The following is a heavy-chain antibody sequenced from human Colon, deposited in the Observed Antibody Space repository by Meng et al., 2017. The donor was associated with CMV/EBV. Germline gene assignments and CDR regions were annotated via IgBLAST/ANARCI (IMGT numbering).Heavy chain of an antibody. Sequence: SETLSLTCTVSGDSISTRNWWNWVRQAPGKGLEWIGESHHSESPNYNPSLKSRVTISVDKSKAQISLTLSSVTAADTAVYYCARAQSSSTWAYFYGMDVWGQGTTVTVSS. CDR1: GDSISTRNW. J-gene: IGHJ6*02. CDR3: ARAQSSSTWAYFYGMDV. CDR2: SHHSESP. V-gene: IGHV4-4*02. D-gene: IGHD6-6*01.